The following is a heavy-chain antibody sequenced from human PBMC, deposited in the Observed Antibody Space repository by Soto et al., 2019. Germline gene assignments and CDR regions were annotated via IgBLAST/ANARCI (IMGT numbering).Heavy chain of an antibody. D-gene: IGHD6-13*01. Sequence: SVKVSCKASGGTFSSYAISWVRQAPGQGLEWMGGIIPIFGTANYAQKFQGRVTITADESTSTAYMELSSLRSEDTAVYYCARANREVHSSRIHYYYYGMDVSGQATTVTVSS. CDR3: ARANREVHSSRIHYYYYGMDV. J-gene: IGHJ6*02. CDR2: IIPIFGTA. V-gene: IGHV1-69*13. CDR1: GGTFSSYA.